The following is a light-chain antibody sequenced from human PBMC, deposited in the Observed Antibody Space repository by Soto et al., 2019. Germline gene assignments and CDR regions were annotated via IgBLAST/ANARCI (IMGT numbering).Light chain of an antibody. CDR3: QQYGNSPLT. Sequence: IVLTQSPGTLSLSPGERATLSCRASQSVSSSYFAWYQQKPGQAPRLLIHGASSRATGIPDRFSGSGSGTDFTLTISRLEPEDFAVYYCQQYGNSPLTFGGGTKVEIK. CDR1: QSVSSSY. J-gene: IGKJ4*01. V-gene: IGKV3-20*01. CDR2: GAS.